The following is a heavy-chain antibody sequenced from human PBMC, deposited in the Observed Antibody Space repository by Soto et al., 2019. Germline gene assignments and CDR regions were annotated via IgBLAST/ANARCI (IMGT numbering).Heavy chain of an antibody. J-gene: IGHJ4*02. Sequence: QVQLVQSGAEVKKPGSSVKVSCKASGGTFSSYAISWVRQAPGQGLEWMGGIIPIFGTANYAQKFQGRVTIPGDESTSTADMAVGSLRCEDTAVYYCEGGPLEYCSGGSGYQGYFAYWAQETLVTVPS. D-gene: IGHD2-15*01. CDR3: EGGPLEYCSGGSGYQGYFAY. CDR2: IIPIFGTA. V-gene: IGHV1-69*01. CDR1: GGTFSSYA.